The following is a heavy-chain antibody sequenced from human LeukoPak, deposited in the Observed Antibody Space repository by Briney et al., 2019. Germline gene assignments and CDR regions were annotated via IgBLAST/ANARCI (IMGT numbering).Heavy chain of an antibody. CDR3: AKGGYCSSTSCYHNWFDP. V-gene: IGHV3-30-3*01. CDR1: GFTFSSYA. Sequence: GGSLRLSCAASGFTFSSYAMHWVRQAPGKGLEWVAVISYDGSNKYYADSVKGRFTISRDNSKNTLYLQMNSLRAEDTAVYYCAKGGYCSSTSCYHNWFDPWGRGTLVTVSS. D-gene: IGHD2-2*03. CDR2: ISYDGSNK. J-gene: IGHJ5*02.